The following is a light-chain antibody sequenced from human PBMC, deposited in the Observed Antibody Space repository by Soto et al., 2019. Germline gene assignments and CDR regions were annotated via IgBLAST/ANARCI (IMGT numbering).Light chain of an antibody. Sequence: DIQMTQSPSALSASVGDRVTITCRASQSISSWLAWYQQKPGTAPRLLIYDASYLERGVPSSFSGSGSGTECTITISDLQPDDLATYYCQQYNNFWTFGPGTKVEI. J-gene: IGKJ1*01. CDR2: DAS. CDR3: QQYNNFWT. V-gene: IGKV1-5*01. CDR1: QSISSW.